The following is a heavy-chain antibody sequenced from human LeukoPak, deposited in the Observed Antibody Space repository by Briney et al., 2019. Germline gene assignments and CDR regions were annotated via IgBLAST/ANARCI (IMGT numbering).Heavy chain of an antibody. V-gene: IGHV4-34*01. CDR1: GGSFSGYY. CDR3: ARARHAGRDGYNWFDY. D-gene: IGHD5-24*01. CDR2: INHSGST. Sequence: SETLSLTCAVYGGSFSGYYWGWIRQPPGKGLEWIGEINHSGSTNYNPSLKSRVTISVDTSKNQFSLKLSSVTAADTAVYYCARARHAGRDGYNWFDYWGQGTLVTVSS. J-gene: IGHJ4*02.